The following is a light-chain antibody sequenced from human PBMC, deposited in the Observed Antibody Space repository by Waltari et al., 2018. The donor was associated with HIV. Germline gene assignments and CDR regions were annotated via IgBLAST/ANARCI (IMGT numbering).Light chain of an antibody. J-gene: IGKJ2*03. CDR2: AAS. CDR3: QQTYSIPYS. V-gene: IGKV1-39*01. Sequence: DIQMTQSPSSLSASVGGDRVTITCRASQSIGRYLNWYQQKPGIAPKLLIYAASSLQSGVPSRFTGSGSGTDFTLTINSLQPEDFATYFCQQTYSIPYSFGQGTKLEIK. CDR1: QSIGRY.